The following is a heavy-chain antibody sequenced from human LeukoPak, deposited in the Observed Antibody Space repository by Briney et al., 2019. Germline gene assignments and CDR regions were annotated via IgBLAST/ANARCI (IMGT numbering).Heavy chain of an antibody. CDR3: ARSPRTGAFDI. CDR1: GFTFSSYA. Sequence: GGSLRLSCAASGFTFSSYAMHWVSQAPGKGLEWVAVISYDGSNKYSADSVKGRFTISRDNSKNTLYLQMNSLRAEDTAVYYCARSPRTGAFDIWGQGTMVTVSS. CDR2: ISYDGSNK. V-gene: IGHV3-30-3*01. J-gene: IGHJ3*02.